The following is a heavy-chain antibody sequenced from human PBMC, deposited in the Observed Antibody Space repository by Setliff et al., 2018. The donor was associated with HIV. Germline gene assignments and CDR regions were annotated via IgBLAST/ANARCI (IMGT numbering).Heavy chain of an antibody. CDR1: RFTFGDYD. J-gene: IGHJ6*03. CDR3: TRVPINSYYYMDV. D-gene: IGHD2-21*01. Sequence: GGSLRLSCTASRFTFGDYDMGWVRQAPGKGLEWVGSTRSKTYGGTTKYAASVKGRFTISRDDSKSIAYLQMNSLKTEDTAVYYCTRVPINSYYYMDVWGKGTTVTVSS. CDR2: TRSKTYGGTT. V-gene: IGHV3-49*04.